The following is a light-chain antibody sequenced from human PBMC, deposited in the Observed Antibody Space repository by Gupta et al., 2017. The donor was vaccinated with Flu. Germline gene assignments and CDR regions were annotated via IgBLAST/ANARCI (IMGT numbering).Light chain of an antibody. CDR3: LQGTHWPT. Sequence: PVTLGQPASISCRSSQSLGHSNGNTYLTWFQQRPGQSPRRLIYRVSNRDSGVPDRFSGSGSGTDFTLKISRVEAEDVGVYYCLQGTHWPTFGQGTKVEIK. V-gene: IGKV2-30*02. CDR1: QSLGHSNGNTY. J-gene: IGKJ1*01. CDR2: RVS.